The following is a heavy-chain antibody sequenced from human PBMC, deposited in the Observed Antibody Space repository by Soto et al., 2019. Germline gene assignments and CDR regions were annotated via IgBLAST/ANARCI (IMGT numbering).Heavy chain of an antibody. Sequence: QVQLQESGPGLVKPSQTLSLTCTVSGGSISSGGYYWSWIRQHPGKGLEWIGYIYYSGSTYYKPSLKSRINKSVETSKNHFPRKLSSLTAADTAVYYCAGLEMATTPQTDYWGPGTLVNVFS. D-gene: IGHD5-12*01. CDR3: AGLEMATTPQTDY. J-gene: IGHJ4*02. CDR1: GGSISSGGYY. CDR2: IYYSGST. V-gene: IGHV4-31*03.